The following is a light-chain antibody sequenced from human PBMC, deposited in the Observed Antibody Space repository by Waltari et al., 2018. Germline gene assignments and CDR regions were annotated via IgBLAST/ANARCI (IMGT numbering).Light chain of an antibody. CDR2: WAS. CDR3: QQYYSTPWT. Sequence: DIVMTQSPDSLAVPLGERDTIHRKYSQSVLYRYDNKNYLAWYQQKPGQPPKLLIYWASTREYGVPERFSGSGSGTEFTLTISSLQSEDVAVYYCQQYYSTPWTFGQGTEVEIK. CDR1: QSVLYRYDNKNY. V-gene: IGKV4-1*01. J-gene: IGKJ1*01.